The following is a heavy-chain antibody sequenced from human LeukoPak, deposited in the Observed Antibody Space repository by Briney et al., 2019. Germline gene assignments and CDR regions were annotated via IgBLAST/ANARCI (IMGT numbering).Heavy chain of an antibody. CDR2: IYPGDYDT. V-gene: IGHV5-51*01. J-gene: IGHJ5*02. CDR3: ARGLGQLVGEINWFDP. Sequence: GESLKSSCKGSGYSFTSYWIGWVRQMPGKGLEWMGIIYPGDYDTRYSPSFQGQVTISADKSISTAYLQWSSLKASDTAMYYCARGLGQLVGEINWFDPWGQGTLVTVSS. CDR1: GYSFTSYW. D-gene: IGHD6-6*01.